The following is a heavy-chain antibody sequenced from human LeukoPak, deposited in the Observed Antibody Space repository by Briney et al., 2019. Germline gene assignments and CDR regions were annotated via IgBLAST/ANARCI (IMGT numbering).Heavy chain of an antibody. Sequence: PGGSLRLSCTASKFTFSSYGMHWVRQAPGRGLEWVATIAYDGINKYYRDSVKGRFTISRDNAKNSLYLQMNSLRAEDTAVYYCARHDTAMATDYGMDVWGQGTTVTVSS. D-gene: IGHD5-18*01. J-gene: IGHJ6*02. V-gene: IGHV3-30*03. CDR1: KFTFSSYG. CDR3: ARHDTAMATDYGMDV. CDR2: IAYDGINK.